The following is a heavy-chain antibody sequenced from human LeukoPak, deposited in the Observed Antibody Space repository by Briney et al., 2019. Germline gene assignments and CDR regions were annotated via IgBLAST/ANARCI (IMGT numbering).Heavy chain of an antibody. D-gene: IGHD5-12*01. CDR2: IYYSGST. CDR1: GGSISSYY. CDR3: ARGIVATSFGGFDI. V-gene: IGHV4-59*08. Sequence: SETLSLTCTVSGGSISSYYWSWIRQPPGKGLEWIGYIYYSGSTNYNPSLKSRVTISVDTSKNQFSLKLSSVTAADTAVYYCARGIVATSFGGFDIWGQGTMVTVSS. J-gene: IGHJ3*02.